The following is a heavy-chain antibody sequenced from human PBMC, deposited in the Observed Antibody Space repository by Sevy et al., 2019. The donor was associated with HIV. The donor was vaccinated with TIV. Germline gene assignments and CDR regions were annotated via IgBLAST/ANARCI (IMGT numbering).Heavy chain of an antibody. CDR2: IKSKTDGGTT. V-gene: IGHV3-15*07. Sequence: GGSLRLSCAASGFTFSNAWMNWVRQAPGKGLEWVGRIKSKTDGGTTDYAAPVKGRFTISRDDSKNTLYLQMNSLKTEDTAVYYCTTGVVYYDILTGYYHDYWGQGTLVIVSS. D-gene: IGHD3-9*01. CDR1: GFTFSNAW. J-gene: IGHJ4*02. CDR3: TTGVVYYDILTGYYHDY.